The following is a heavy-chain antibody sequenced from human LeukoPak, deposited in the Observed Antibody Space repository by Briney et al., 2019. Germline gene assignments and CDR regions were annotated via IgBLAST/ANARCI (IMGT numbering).Heavy chain of an antibody. CDR3: ARGNDFWSGYYPEFDY. J-gene: IGHJ4*02. V-gene: IGHV3-23*01. CDR2: ISGSGGST. CDR1: GFTFSSYA. Sequence: GGSLRLSCAASGFTFSSYAMSWVRQTPVKGLEWVSVISGSGGSTYYADSVKGRFTISRDNAKNSLYLQMNSLRAEDTAVYYCARGNDFWSGYYPEFDYWGQGTLVTVSS. D-gene: IGHD3-3*01.